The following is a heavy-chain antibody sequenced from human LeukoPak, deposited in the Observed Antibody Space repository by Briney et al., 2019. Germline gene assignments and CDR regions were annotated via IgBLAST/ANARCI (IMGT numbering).Heavy chain of an antibody. D-gene: IGHD3-16*01. V-gene: IGHV3-23*01. Sequence: GGSLRLSCAASGFNFSNYAMTWVRQAPGKGLEWVSAISGSGSSTYYADSVKGRFTISRDNSKNTLYLQMNSLRAEDTAVYYCARDPFGGPMGHWGQGTLVTVSS. CDR3: ARDPFGGPMGH. CDR1: GFNFSNYA. J-gene: IGHJ4*02. CDR2: ISGSGSST.